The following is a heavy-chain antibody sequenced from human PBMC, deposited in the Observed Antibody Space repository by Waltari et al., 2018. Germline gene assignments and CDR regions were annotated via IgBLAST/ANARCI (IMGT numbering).Heavy chain of an antibody. V-gene: IGHV4-34*01. CDR3: ARSRVVATKNYYYYYYMDV. CDR2: INHSGST. D-gene: IGHD5-12*01. J-gene: IGHJ6*03. Sequence: QVQLQQWGAGLLKPSETLSLTCAVYGGSFSGYYWSWIRQPPGKGLEWIGEINHSGSTNYNPSRKSRVTISVDTSKNQFSLKLSSVTAADTAVYYCARSRVVATKNYYYYYYMDVWGKGTTVTVSS. CDR1: GGSFSGYY.